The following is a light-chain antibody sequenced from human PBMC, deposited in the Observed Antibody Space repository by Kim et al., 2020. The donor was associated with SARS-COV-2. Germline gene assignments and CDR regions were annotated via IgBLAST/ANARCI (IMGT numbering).Light chain of an antibody. CDR1: QSVDDQ. J-gene: IGKJ4*01. Sequence: EIVLTQSPATLSLSPGERATLSCRASQSVDDQVAWYQQKSGQPPRLLIFDASNRATDIPARFSGSGSGTEFTLTIDSLESEDVGIYYCQQFGDWLTFGGGTKVDIK. CDR2: DAS. CDR3: QQFGDWLT. V-gene: IGKV3-11*01.